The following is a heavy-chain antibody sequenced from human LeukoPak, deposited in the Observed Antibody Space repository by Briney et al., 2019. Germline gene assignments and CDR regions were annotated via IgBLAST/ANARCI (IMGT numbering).Heavy chain of an antibody. V-gene: IGHV3-30*01. J-gene: IGHJ4*02. CDR2: ISYDGSNK. Sequence: PGRSLRLSCAASGFTFSSYAMHWVRQAPGKGLEWVAVISYDGSNKYYADSVKGRFTISRDNSKNTLYLQMNSLRAEDTAVYCCARDLSRGFYFDYWGQGTLVTVSS. CDR1: GFTFSSYA. CDR3: ARDLSRGFYFDY.